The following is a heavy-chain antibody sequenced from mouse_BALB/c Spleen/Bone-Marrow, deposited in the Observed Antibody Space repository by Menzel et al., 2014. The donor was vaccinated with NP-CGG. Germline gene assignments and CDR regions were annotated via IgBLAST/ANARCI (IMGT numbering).Heavy chain of an antibody. J-gene: IGHJ1*01. CDR1: GYAFTNYL. CDR3: ARRYSVCWYFDV. Sequence: QVQLQQSGAELVRPGTSVKVSCKASGYAFTNYLIEWVKQRPGQGLEWIGVINPGSGDTNYNEKFKGKATLTADKSSNTAYMQFSSLTSDASAVYFCARRYSVCWYFDVWGAGTTATVSS. CDR2: INPGSGDT. V-gene: IGHV1-54*01.